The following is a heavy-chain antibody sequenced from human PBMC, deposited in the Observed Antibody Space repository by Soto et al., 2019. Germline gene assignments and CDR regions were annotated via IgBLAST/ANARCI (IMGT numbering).Heavy chain of an antibody. J-gene: IGHJ6*02. D-gene: IGHD2-2*01. CDR1: GYTFTSYD. CDR3: ARGGEGYCSSTSCLYYYYYGMDV. V-gene: IGHV1-8*01. CDR2: MNPNSGNT. Sequence: ASVKVSCKASGYTFTSYDINWVRQATGQGLEWMGWMNPNSGNTGYAQKFQGRVTMTRNTSISTAYMELSSLRSEDTAVYYCARGGEGYCSSTSCLYYYYYGMDVWGQGTTVTVSS.